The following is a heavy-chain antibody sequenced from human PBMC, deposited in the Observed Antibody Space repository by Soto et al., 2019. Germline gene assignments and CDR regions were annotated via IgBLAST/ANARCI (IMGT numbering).Heavy chain of an antibody. Sequence: PGGSLRLSCEASGFTFSNYTMIWVRQSPGKGLEWISYISSTGRSIYYADSVKGRFTISRDNAKNSLYLQMNSLRDEDTAVYFCTRGRTDYFDYWGQGTLVTVSS. V-gene: IGHV3-48*02. CDR3: TRGRTDYFDY. CDR2: ISSTGRSI. CDR1: GFTFSNYT. D-gene: IGHD1-1*01. J-gene: IGHJ4*02.